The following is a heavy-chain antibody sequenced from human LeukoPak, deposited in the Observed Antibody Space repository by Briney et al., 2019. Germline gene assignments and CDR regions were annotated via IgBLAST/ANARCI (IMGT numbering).Heavy chain of an antibody. J-gene: IGHJ3*02. CDR1: GYSISSGYY. CDR2: IYHSGST. V-gene: IGHV4-38-2*02. D-gene: IGHD3-3*01. CDR3: ARDQGRVTIFGVPPMHAFDI. Sequence: SETLSLTCTVSGYSISSGYYWGWIRQPPGTGLEWIGSIYHSGSTYYNPSLKSRVTISVDTSKNQFSLKLSSVTAADTAVYYCARDQGRVTIFGVPPMHAFDIWGQGTMVTVSS.